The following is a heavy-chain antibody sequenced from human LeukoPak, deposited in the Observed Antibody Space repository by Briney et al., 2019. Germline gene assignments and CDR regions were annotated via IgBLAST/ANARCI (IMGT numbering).Heavy chain of an antibody. Sequence: GGSLRLSCGASGFTFSSYSIYWVRQAPGKGLEWVSYIISSGSTIYYADSVKGRFTISRDNAQNSLYLQMNSLRAEDTAVYYCARGSFYMDVWGKGTTVTVSS. V-gene: IGHV3-48*01. J-gene: IGHJ6*03. CDR2: IISSGSTI. CDR1: GFTFSSYS. CDR3: ARGSFYMDV.